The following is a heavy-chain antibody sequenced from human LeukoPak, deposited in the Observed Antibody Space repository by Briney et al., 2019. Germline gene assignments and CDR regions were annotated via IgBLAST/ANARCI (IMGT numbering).Heavy chain of an antibody. Sequence: ASVKVSCKASGYTFIAYYVHWVRQAPGQGLEWMGWISAYNGNTNYAQKLQGRVTMTTDTSTSTAYMELRSLRSDDTAVYYCARDRLQLWFKWFDPWGQGTLVTVSS. D-gene: IGHD5-18*01. V-gene: IGHV1-18*04. J-gene: IGHJ5*02. CDR3: ARDRLQLWFKWFDP. CDR2: ISAYNGNT. CDR1: GYTFIAYY.